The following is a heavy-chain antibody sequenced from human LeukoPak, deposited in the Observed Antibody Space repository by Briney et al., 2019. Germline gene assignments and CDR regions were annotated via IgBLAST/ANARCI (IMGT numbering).Heavy chain of an antibody. CDR2: IEDDGSIK. CDR1: GVTFTSDG. J-gene: IGHJ6*02. V-gene: IGHV3-30*03. CDR3: AVARPAIAARVGYYYGLEV. Sequence: GGFLRLSLAASGVTFTSDGMASGRVAPGKGVGWGGVIEDDGSIKYYADSVQGRFTNSRDNTKNTLYLQMNTLTAEDTAVYYCAVARPAIAARVGYYYGLEVWGQGTTVTV. D-gene: IGHD3-3*01.